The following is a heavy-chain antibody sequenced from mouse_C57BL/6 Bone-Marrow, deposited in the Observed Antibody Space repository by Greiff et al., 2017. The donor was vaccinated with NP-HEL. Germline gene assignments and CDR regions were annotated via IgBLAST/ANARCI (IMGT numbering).Heavy chain of an antibody. Sequence: QVQLQQPGAELVKPGASVKMSCKASGYTFTSYWITWVKQRPGQGLEWIGDIYPGSGSTNYNEKFKSKATLTVDTSSSTAYMQLSSLTSEYSAVYYCAILLRGYYYAMDYGGQGTSVTVSA. CDR2: IYPGSGST. J-gene: IGHJ4*01. D-gene: IGHD1-1*01. CDR3: AILLRGYYYAMDY. CDR1: GYTFTSYW. V-gene: IGHV1-55*01.